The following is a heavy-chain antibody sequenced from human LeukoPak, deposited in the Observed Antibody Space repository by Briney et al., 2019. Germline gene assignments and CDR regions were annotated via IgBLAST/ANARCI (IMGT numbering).Heavy chain of an antibody. Sequence: GGSLRLSCAASGFIFSSYNLNWVRQAPGKGLEWVSSISSSSYIYYADSMKGRFTISRDNARNSLYLQMNSLRAEDTAMYFCARDSNPYRSGGSCTAFDIWGQGTMVTVSS. CDR3: ARDSNPYRSGGSCTAFDI. CDR1: GFIFSSYN. V-gene: IGHV3-21*01. J-gene: IGHJ3*02. D-gene: IGHD2-15*01. CDR2: ISSSSYI.